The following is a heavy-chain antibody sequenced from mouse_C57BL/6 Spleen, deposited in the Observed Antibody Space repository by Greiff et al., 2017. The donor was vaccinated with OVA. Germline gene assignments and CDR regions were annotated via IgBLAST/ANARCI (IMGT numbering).Heavy chain of an antibody. D-gene: IGHD2-12*01. CDR1: GYTFTDYY. Sequence: EVQLQQSGPELVKPGASVKISCKASGYTFTDYYMNWVKQSHGKSLEWIGDINPNNGGTSYNQKFKGKATLTVDKSSSTAYMELRSLTSEDSAVYYCASIGYYSPWFAYWGQGTLVTVSA. CDR3: ASIGYYSPWFAY. CDR2: INPNNGGT. J-gene: IGHJ3*01. V-gene: IGHV1-26*01.